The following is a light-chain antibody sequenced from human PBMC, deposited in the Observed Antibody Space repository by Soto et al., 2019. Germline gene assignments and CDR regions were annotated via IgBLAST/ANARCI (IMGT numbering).Light chain of an antibody. CDR1: QSVSSSY. Sequence: EIVLTQSPGTLSLSPGERATLSCRASQSVSSSYLAWYQQKPGQAPRLLIYGASSRDTGIPDRFSGSGSGTDCTFTISRLEPEDSAVYYCEQYGSSPRTLGQGTKVE. CDR3: EQYGSSPRT. CDR2: GAS. J-gene: IGKJ1*01. V-gene: IGKV3-20*01.